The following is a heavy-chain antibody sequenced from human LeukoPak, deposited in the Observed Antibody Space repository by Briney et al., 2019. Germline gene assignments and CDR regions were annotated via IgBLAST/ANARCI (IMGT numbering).Heavy chain of an antibody. V-gene: IGHV3-23*01. CDR2: ISGTGGST. Sequence: GGSLRLSCAGSGFTFSYYAMSWVRQAPGKGLEWVSAISGTGGSTYYADSVKGRFTISRDNSKNTLYLQMNSLRAEDTAVYYCAKMLWQQRQYFDYWGQGTLVTVSS. CDR3: AKMLWQQRQYFDY. J-gene: IGHJ4*02. D-gene: IGHD6-13*01. CDR1: GFTFSYYA.